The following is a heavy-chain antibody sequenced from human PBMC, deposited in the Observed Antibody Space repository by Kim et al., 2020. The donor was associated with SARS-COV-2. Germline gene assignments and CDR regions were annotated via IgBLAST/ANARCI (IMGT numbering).Heavy chain of an antibody. Sequence: SETLSLTCAVYGGSFSGYYWSWIRQPPGKGLEWIGEINHSGSTNYNPSLKSRVTISVDTSKNQFSLKLSSVTAADTAVYYCARETGIAVPLFVYWGQGTLVTVSS. CDR1: GGSFSGYY. CDR2: INHSGST. D-gene: IGHD6-19*01. V-gene: IGHV4-34*01. J-gene: IGHJ4*02. CDR3: ARETGIAVPLFVY.